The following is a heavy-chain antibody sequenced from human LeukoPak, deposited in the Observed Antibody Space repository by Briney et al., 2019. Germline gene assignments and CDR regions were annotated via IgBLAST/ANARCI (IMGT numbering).Heavy chain of an antibody. CDR1: GASINSYY. J-gene: IGHJ4*02. V-gene: IGHV4-59*01. CDR3: AGGQGEIEY. CDR2: ISYSGST. Sequence: SETLSLTCAVSGASINSYYWNWIRQPPGKGLEWIGYISYSGSTNYNPSLKSRVTISLGTSKTHFSLKLTSVTAADTAVYYCAGGQGEIEYWGQGTLVTVSS.